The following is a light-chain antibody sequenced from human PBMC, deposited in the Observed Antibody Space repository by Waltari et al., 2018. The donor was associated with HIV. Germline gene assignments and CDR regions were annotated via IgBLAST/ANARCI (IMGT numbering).Light chain of an antibody. CDR3: TSFTSNFTVM. Sequence: QSALTQPASVSGSPGQSITISCTGTSSDVGGYNYVSWYQQHPGGVPKVIISDVSSRPSGVSSRFSGSKSGNTASLTISWLQAEDDADYYCTSFTSNFTVMFGGGTKVTVL. J-gene: IGLJ3*02. CDR1: SSDVGGYNY. V-gene: IGLV2-14*03. CDR2: DVS.